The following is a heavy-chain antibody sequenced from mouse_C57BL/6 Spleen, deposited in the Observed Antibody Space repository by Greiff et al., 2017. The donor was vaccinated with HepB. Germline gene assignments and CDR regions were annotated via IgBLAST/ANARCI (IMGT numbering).Heavy chain of an antibody. CDR1: GYAFSSSW. J-gene: IGHJ2*01. V-gene: IGHV1-82*01. D-gene: IGHD3-2*02. CDR2: IYPGDGDT. Sequence: VQLQQSGPELVKPGASVKVSCKASGYAFSSSWMNWVKQRPGKGLEWIGRIYPGDGDTNYNGKFKGKATLTADKSSSTAYMQLSSLTSEDSAVYFCAQGNSSGYWGQGTTLTVSS. CDR3: AQGNSSGY.